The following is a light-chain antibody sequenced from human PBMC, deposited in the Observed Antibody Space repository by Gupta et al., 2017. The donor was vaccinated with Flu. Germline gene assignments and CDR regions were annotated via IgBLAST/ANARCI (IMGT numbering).Light chain of an antibody. CDR1: SSNIGAGYD. CDR3: QSYDSSLSGSWV. V-gene: IGLV1-40*01. Sequence: VLTQPPSVSGAPAQRVTISCTGSSSNIGAGYDVHWYQQLPGTAPKLLIYGNSNRPSGVPDRVSGSKSGTSASLAITGLQAEDEADYYCQSYDSSLSGSWVFGGGTKLTVL. J-gene: IGLJ3*02. CDR2: GNS.